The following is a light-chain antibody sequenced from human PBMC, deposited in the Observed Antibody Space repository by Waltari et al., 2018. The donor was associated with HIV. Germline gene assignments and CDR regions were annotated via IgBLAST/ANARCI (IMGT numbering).Light chain of an antibody. CDR1: QDIRNY. CDR2: DAS. V-gene: IGKV1-33*01. J-gene: IGKJ2*01. Sequence: DIQMTQSPSSLFASVGDRVTITCQASQDIRNYLNWYQQKPGKAPKLLIYDASNLETGVPSRFSGSGSGTDFTFTISSLQPEDIATYYCLQYNNLPPYTFGQGTKLEIK. CDR3: LQYNNLPPYT.